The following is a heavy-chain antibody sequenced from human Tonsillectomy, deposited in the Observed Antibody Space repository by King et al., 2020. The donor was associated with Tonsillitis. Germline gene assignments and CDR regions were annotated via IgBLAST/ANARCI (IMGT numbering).Heavy chain of an antibody. D-gene: IGHD2-2*02. J-gene: IGHJ3*02. V-gene: IGHV4-39*01. CDR1: GGSISSSSYY. CDR2: IDYSGSA. CDR3: ARLGEGYCSSTSCYTPLTVADAFDI. Sequence: QLQESGPGLVKPSETLSLTCTVSGGSISSSSYYWGWIRQPPGKGLEWIGSIDYSGSAYYHPSLKSRVTITVDTSKNQFSLKLSSVTAVDTAGYYCARLGEGYCSSTSCYTPLTVADAFDIWGQGTMVTVSS.